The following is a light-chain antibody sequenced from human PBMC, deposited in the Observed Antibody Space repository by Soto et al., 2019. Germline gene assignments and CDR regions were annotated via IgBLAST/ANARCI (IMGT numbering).Light chain of an antibody. CDR1: SSDVGAYDY. CDR3: SSFAANDNGV. CDR2: EVN. J-gene: IGLJ3*02. V-gene: IGLV2-8*01. Sequence: QSALNQPPSASGSPGQSVTISCTGTSSDVGAYDYVCWYQQHPGKAPKLMMYEVNKRPSGVPDRFSGSKSCNTASLTVSGLQAVDEADYYCSSFAANDNGVFGGGTKLTVL.